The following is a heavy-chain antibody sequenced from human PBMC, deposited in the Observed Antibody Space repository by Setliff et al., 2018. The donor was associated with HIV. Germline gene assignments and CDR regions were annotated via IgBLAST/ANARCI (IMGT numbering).Heavy chain of an antibody. Sequence: SETLSLTCAVYGGSFSGYYWSWIRQPPGKGLEWIGEINHSGSTNYNPSLKSRVTISVATSKNQFSLKLSSVTAADTALYYCASYSSSWTSFQHWGQGTLVTVSS. J-gene: IGHJ1*01. D-gene: IGHD6-13*01. CDR1: GGSFSGYY. CDR3: ASYSSSWTSFQH. V-gene: IGHV4-34*01. CDR2: INHSGST.